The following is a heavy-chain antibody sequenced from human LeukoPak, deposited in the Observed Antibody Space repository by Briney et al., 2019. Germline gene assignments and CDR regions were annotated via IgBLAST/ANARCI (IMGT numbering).Heavy chain of an antibody. D-gene: IGHD5-18*01. Sequence: GESLKISCAASGLTFSSYGMHWVRQAPGKGLEWVAVIWYDGSNKYYADSVKGRFTISRDNSKNTLYLQMNSLRAEDTAVYYCANVGYSYGHSDYWGQGTLVTVSS. CDR3: ANVGYSYGHSDY. CDR1: GLTFSSYG. CDR2: IWYDGSNK. V-gene: IGHV3-33*06. J-gene: IGHJ4*02.